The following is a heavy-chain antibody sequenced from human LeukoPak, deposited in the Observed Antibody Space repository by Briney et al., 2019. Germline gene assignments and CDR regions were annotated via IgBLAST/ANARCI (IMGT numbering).Heavy chain of an antibody. CDR1: GYSITNYW. J-gene: IGHJ6*03. CDR2: IYPDDSDT. CDR3: GRHGHCTNGVCYSNYYYYIDV. D-gene: IGHD2-8*01. Sequence: GEPLNISCKCSGYSITNYWIGWVRPPRGKGVGWMGIIYPDDSDTRYRPSFEGPAIISVDKFISTAYLQWSSLKASDTAMYYCGRHGHCTNGVCYSNYYYYIDVWGKGTTVTVSS. V-gene: IGHV5-51*01.